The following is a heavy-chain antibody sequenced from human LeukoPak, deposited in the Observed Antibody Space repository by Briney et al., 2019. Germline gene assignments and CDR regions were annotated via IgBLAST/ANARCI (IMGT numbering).Heavy chain of an antibody. J-gene: IGHJ4*02. CDR1: GFTVSSNY. V-gene: IGHV3-53*01. D-gene: IGHD3-22*01. CDR3: ARDYYDSSGYYTFDY. CDR2: IYSGGST. Sequence: GGSLRLSCAASGFTVSSNYMSWVRQAPGKGLEWVSVIYSGGSTYYADSLKGRFTISRDNCKNTLYLQMNSLRAEDTAVYYCARDYYDSSGYYTFDYWGQGTLVTVSS.